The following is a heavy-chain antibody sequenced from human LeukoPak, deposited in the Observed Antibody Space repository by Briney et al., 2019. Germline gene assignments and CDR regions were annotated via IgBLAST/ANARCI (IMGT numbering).Heavy chain of an antibody. J-gene: IGHJ4*02. CDR3: ARDRGGKLWSAFDY. V-gene: IGHV3-30-3*01. Sequence: GGSLRLSCAASGFTVSGNYMSWVRQAPGKGLGWVAVISYDGSNKYYADSVKGRFTISRDNSKNTLYLQMNSLRAEDTAVYYCARDRGGKLWSAFDYWGQGTLVTVSS. CDR2: ISYDGSNK. D-gene: IGHD5-18*01. CDR1: GFTVSGNY.